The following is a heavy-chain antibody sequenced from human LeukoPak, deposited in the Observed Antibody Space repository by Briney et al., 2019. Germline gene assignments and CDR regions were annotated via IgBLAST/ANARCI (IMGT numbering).Heavy chain of an antibody. CDR1: GGSFSGYY. V-gene: IGHV4-34*01. CDR2: INHSGST. Sequence: PSETLSLTCAVYGGSFSGYYWGWIRQPPGKGLEWIGEINHSGSTNYNPSLKSRVTISVDTSKNQFSLKLSSVTAADTAVYYCARGRYSNYYYYYYRDVWGKGTTVTVSS. CDR3: ARGRYSNYYYYYYRDV. J-gene: IGHJ6*03. D-gene: IGHD4-11*01.